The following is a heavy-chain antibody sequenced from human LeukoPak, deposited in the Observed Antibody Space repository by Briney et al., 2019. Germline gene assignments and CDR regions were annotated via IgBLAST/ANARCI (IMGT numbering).Heavy chain of an antibody. V-gene: IGHV4-31*03. Sequence: PSQTLPLTCTVSGGSISSGGYYWSWIRQHPGKGLECIGYIYYSGSTYYNPSLKSRLTISVDTSKNQFSLKLSSVTAADTAVYYCARVFGGPHYNWFDPWGQGTLVTVSS. CDR2: IYYSGST. D-gene: IGHD3-10*01. CDR1: GGSISSGGYY. J-gene: IGHJ5*02. CDR3: ARVFGGPHYNWFDP.